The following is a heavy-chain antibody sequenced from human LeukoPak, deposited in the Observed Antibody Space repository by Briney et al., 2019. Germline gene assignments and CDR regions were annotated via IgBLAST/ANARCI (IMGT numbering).Heavy chain of an antibody. V-gene: IGHV3-23*01. D-gene: IGHD2-21*02. Sequence: GGSLRLSCAASGFSFWSYGMSWVRQTPGKGLEWVSTTTDSGASTWYADSVKGRFTISRDNSKNTLQLQMNSLRAEDTAVYYCARRDVVVTGHYFDYSGQGILVTASS. J-gene: IGHJ4*02. CDR3: ARRDVVVTGHYFDY. CDR2: TTDSGAST. CDR1: GFSFWSYG.